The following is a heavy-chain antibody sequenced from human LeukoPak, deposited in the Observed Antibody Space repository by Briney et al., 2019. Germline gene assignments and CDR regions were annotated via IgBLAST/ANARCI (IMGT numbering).Heavy chain of an antibody. V-gene: IGHV3-23*01. CDR3: ARYCGGDCYYDY. J-gene: IGHJ4*02. Sequence: GGSLRLSCTASGFTFSSYAMNWVRQAPGKGLEWVSGIGAGGTFTYYADSVKGRFTIFRDNSRNTLYLQMDSLRAEDTAAYYCARYCGGDCYYDYWGQGTLVTVSS. CDR1: GFTFSSYA. D-gene: IGHD2-21*02. CDR2: IGAGGTFT.